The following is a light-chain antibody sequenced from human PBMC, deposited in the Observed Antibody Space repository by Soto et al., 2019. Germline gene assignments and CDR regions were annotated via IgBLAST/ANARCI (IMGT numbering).Light chain of an antibody. CDR2: AAS. J-gene: IGKJ1*01. Sequence: MTQSPSSLSASVGDRVTITCRASQSISNHFGWYQQKPGKVPQRLIYAASSLHTGVPARFSGSGSGTEFILTISSLQPEDFATYYCQHDNTYPCTFGQGTKVDIK. V-gene: IGKV1-17*01. CDR1: QSISNH. CDR3: QHDNTYPCT.